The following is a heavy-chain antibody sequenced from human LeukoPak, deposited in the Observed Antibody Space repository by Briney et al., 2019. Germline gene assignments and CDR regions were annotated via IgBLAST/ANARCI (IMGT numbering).Heavy chain of an antibody. CDR1: GGSFSGYY. CDR3: ARGWGIYDFWSGYYFDY. D-gene: IGHD3-3*01. V-gene: IGHV4-34*01. J-gene: IGHJ4*02. Sequence: PSETLSLTCAVYGGSFSGYYWSWIRQPPGKGLEWIGEINHSGSTNYNPSLKSRVTISVDTSKNQFSLKLSSVTAADTAVYYCARGWGIYDFWSGYYFDYWGQGTLVTVSS. CDR2: INHSGST.